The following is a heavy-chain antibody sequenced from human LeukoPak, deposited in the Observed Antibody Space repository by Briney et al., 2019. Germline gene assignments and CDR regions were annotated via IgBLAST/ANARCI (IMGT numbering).Heavy chain of an antibody. CDR3: AKGPFSGSYYDIIDY. D-gene: IGHD1-26*01. Sequence: QSGGSLRLSCAASGFTFSSYAMSWVRQAPGKGLEWVSAISGSGGSTYYADSVKGRFTISRDNSKNTLYLQMNSLRAEDTAVYYCAKGPFSGSYYDIIDYWGQGTLVTVSS. CDR1: GFTFSSYA. J-gene: IGHJ4*02. V-gene: IGHV3-23*01. CDR2: ISGSGGST.